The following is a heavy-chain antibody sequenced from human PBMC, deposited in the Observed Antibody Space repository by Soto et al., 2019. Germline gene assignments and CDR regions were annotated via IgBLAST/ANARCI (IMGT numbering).Heavy chain of an antibody. CDR1: GFTFSSYA. Sequence: GGSLRLSCAASGFTFSSYAMSWVRQAPGKGLEWVSAISGSGGSTYYADSVKGRFTISRDNSKNTLYLQMNSLRAEDTAVYYCANYYGEYSGYLFDYWAQRTLVTVSA. J-gene: IGHJ4*02. CDR2: ISGSGGST. V-gene: IGHV3-23*01. CDR3: ANYYGEYSGYLFDY. D-gene: IGHD5-12*01.